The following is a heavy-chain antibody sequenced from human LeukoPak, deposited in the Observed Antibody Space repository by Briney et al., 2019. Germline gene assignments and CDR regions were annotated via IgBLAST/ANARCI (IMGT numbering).Heavy chain of an antibody. D-gene: IGHD2-21*01. CDR3: ARTYFCFDY. Sequence: PGGSLRLSCAASGFTFAIYGMSWVRQVPGKGLEWVSGINWNGGSTGYADSVKGRFTISRDNAKNSLYLQMNSLRAEDTAVYYCARTYFCFDYWGQGILVTVSA. J-gene: IGHJ4*02. V-gene: IGHV3-20*04. CDR2: INWNGGST. CDR1: GFTFAIYG.